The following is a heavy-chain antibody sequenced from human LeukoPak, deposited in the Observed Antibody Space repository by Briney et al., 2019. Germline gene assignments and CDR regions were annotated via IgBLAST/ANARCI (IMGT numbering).Heavy chain of an antibody. CDR3: ARDIWRWELLGFFDY. CDR2: INWNGGST. CDR1: GFTFDDYG. Sequence: GVLRLSCTASGFTFDDYGMSWVRQAPGKGLEWVSGINWNGGSTGYADSVKGRFTISRDNAKNSLYLQMNSLRAEDTALYYCARDIWRWELLGFFDYWGQGTLVTVSS. D-gene: IGHD1-26*01. V-gene: IGHV3-20*04. J-gene: IGHJ4*02.